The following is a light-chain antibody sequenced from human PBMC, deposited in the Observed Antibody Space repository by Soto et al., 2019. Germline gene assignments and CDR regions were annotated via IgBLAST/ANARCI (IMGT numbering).Light chain of an antibody. V-gene: IGLV2-23*01. CDR1: SSDVGSYNL. CDR2: EDS. J-gene: IGLJ2*01. Sequence: QSALTQPASVSGSPGQSITISCTGTSSDVGSYNLVSWYQQHPGKAPKVMIYEDSKWPSGVSNRFSGSKSGNTASLTISGLQAEDEADYYCCSYAGSSTLVFGGGTKLTVL. CDR3: CSYAGSSTLV.